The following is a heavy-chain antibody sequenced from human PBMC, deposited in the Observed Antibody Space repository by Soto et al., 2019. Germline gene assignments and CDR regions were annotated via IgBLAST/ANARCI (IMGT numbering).Heavy chain of an antibody. CDR2: ISGSGGST. D-gene: IGHD2-2*01. CDR1: GFTFSSYA. V-gene: IGHV3-23*01. J-gene: IGHJ3*02. CDR3: ANTDVVVPAAMAPRSYGSTEPFDI. Sequence: EVQLLESGGGLVQPGGSLRLSCAASGFTFSSYAMRWVRQAPGKGLEWVSAISGSGGSTYYADSVKGRFTISRDNSKNTLYLKMNSLRAEDTAVYYCANTDVVVPAAMAPRSYGSTEPFDIWGQGTMVTVSS.